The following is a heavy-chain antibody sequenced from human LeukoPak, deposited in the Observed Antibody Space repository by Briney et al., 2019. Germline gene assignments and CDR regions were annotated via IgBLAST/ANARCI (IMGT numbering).Heavy chain of an antibody. CDR2: ITSSGSSI. Sequence: SGGSLRLSCTASGFTFSHYYMSWIRQAPGKGLEWVSYITSSGSSIYYADSVKGRFTISRDNAKNSLYLQMNSLRAEDTALYYCARGVDILTASSAPHNWFDPWGQGTLVTVSS. J-gene: IGHJ5*02. V-gene: IGHV3-11*01. CDR3: ARGVDILTASSAPHNWFDP. D-gene: IGHD3-9*01. CDR1: GFTFSHYY.